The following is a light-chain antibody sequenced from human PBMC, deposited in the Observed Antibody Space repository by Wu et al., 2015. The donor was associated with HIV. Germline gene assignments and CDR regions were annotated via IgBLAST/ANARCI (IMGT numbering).Light chain of an antibody. J-gene: IGKJ3*01. CDR3: QQYNDWLXFT. Sequence: ETVMTQSPATLSVSPGERATLSCRASQSVSSNLAWYQQKPGQAPRLLIYGASTRATGIPARFSGSGSGTEFTLTISSMQSEDFAVYYCQQYNDWLXFTFGLDQSGY. V-gene: IGKV3-15*01. CDR2: GAS. CDR1: QSVSSN.